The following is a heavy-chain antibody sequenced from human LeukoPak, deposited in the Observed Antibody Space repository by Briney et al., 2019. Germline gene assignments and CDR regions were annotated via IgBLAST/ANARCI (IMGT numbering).Heavy chain of an antibody. Sequence: PSETLSLTCAVYGGSFSGYYWSWIRQPPGKGLEWIGEINHSGSTNYNPSPKSRVTISVDTSKNQFSLKLSSVTAADTAVYYCARCRRYSSSWYPFDYWGQGTLVTVSS. J-gene: IGHJ4*02. V-gene: IGHV4-34*01. D-gene: IGHD6-13*01. CDR2: INHSGST. CDR3: ARCRRYSSSWYPFDY. CDR1: GGSFSGYY.